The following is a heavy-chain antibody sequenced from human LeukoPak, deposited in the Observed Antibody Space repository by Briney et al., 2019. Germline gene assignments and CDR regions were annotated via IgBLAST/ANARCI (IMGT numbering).Heavy chain of an antibody. CDR1: GFTFSSYS. V-gene: IGHV3-7*01. Sequence: GGSLRLSCAASGFTFSSYSMNWVRQAPGKGLEWVAYINQDGSEKYYVDSVKGRFTISRDNAKNSLFLQMNSLRAEDTAVYYCARDHCSTTSCMGFDPWGQGTLVTVSS. J-gene: IGHJ5*02. D-gene: IGHD2-2*01. CDR3: ARDHCSTTSCMGFDP. CDR2: INQDGSEK.